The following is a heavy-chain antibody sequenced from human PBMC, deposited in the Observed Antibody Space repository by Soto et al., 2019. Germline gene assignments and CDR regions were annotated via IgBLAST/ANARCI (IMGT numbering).Heavy chain of an antibody. D-gene: IGHD2-21*01. CDR2: ISSSSSVI. Sequence: GGSLRLSCSVSGFTFSTYSMAWIRQAPGKGLEWLSYISSSSSVIYYADSVKGRITVSRDNGKNALILQVHSLRADDTAVYYCARYLIIPRAFDIWGQGTAVTVSS. CDR1: GFTFSTYS. CDR3: ARYLIIPRAFDI. J-gene: IGHJ3*02. V-gene: IGHV3-48*04.